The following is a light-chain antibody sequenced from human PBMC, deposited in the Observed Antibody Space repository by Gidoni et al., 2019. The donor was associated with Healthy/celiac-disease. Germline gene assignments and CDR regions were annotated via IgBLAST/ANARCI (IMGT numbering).Light chain of an antibody. Sequence: ESDLTQPPGTLSLSPGERATLSSSASQSVSSSHLAWYQQKPGPAPRLLIYGASSRATGIPDRFSGSGSGTDFTLTISRLEPEDFAVYYCQQYGSSPYTFGQGTKLEIK. V-gene: IGKV3-20*01. CDR1: QSVSSSH. CDR3: QQYGSSPYT. J-gene: IGKJ2*01. CDR2: GAS.